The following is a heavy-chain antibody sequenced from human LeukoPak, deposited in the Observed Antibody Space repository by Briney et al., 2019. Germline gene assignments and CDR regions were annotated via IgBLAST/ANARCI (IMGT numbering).Heavy chain of an antibody. CDR1: GYAFTSYY. Sequence: ASVKVSCKASGYAFTSYYMHWVRQAPGQGLEWMGVINPGGGSTSYVQKSQGRVTMTRDTSTSTVYMELSSLRSEDTAVYYCARGRSPYGGVYYFDYWGQGTLVTVSS. CDR3: ARGRSPYGGVYYFDY. V-gene: IGHV1-46*01. J-gene: IGHJ4*02. CDR2: INPGGGST. D-gene: IGHD4-23*01.